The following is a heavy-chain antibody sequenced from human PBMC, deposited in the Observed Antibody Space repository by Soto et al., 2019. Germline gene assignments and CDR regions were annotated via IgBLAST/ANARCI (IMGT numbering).Heavy chain of an antibody. CDR1: GGSISSYY. CDR3: ARDTGTTFDY. Sequence: QVQLQESGPGLVKPSETLSITCTVSGGSISSYYWSWIRQPPGKGLEWIGYIYYSGSTNYNPSLKSRVTISVDTSKNQFSLKLSSVTAADTAVYYCARDTGTTFDYWGQGTLVTVSS. D-gene: IGHD4-17*01. V-gene: IGHV4-59*01. CDR2: IYYSGST. J-gene: IGHJ4*02.